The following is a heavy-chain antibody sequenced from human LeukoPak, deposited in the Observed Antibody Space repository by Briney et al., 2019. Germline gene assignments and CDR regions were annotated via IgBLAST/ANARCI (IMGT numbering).Heavy chain of an antibody. CDR1: GFTFSNYG. CDR3: TKVTSGG. D-gene: IGHD3-10*01. Sequence: GGSLRLSCAASGFTFSNYGMHWVRQAPGKGLEWVAHIWFDGTDKYYADSVKGRFSISRDNSKSTLYLQMNSLRVEDTAVYYCTKVTSGGWGQGTLVTVSS. V-gene: IGHV3-30*02. J-gene: IGHJ4*02. CDR2: IWFDGTDK.